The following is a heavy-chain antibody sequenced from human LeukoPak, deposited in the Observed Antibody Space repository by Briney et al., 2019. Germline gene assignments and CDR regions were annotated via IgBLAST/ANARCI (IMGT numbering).Heavy chain of an antibody. CDR2: IRSSPYGATT. D-gene: IGHD5-18*01. J-gene: IGHJ4*02. Sequence: GRSLRLSCSASGFTFGDQAMTWFRQAPGKGLEWIGFIRSSPYGATTESAASVKGRFTISRDDSKSIAYLQMNTLKTEDTAVYYCAKGYSYSDYWGQGTLVTVSS. CDR1: GFTFGDQA. CDR3: AKGYSYSDY. V-gene: IGHV3-49*03.